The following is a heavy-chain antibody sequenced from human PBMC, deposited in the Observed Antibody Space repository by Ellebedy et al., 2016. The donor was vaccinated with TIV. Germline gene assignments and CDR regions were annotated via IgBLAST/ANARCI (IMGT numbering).Heavy chain of an antibody. CDR1: GGTFSSYA. V-gene: IGHV1-69*06. J-gene: IGHJ6*02. D-gene: IGHD3-9*01. CDR2: IIPIFGTA. Sequence: ASVKVSCKASGGTFSSYAISWVRQAPGQGLEWMGGIIPIFGTANYAQKFQGRVTITADKSTSTAYMELNSLRSEDTAVYYCARVGVGYDILTGYYVGPYYYYGMDVWGQGTTVTVSS. CDR3: ARVGVGYDILTGYYVGPYYYYGMDV.